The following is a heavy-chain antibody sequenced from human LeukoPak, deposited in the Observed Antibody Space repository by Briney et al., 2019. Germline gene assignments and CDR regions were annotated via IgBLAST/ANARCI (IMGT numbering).Heavy chain of an antibody. V-gene: IGHV4-30-2*01. J-gene: IGHJ4*02. CDR1: GGSISSGGYY. CDR2: SYHSGST. CDR3: ARGRENPLGGSLGFDY. Sequence: SETLSLTCTVSGGSISSGGYYWSWIRQPPGKGLEWIGYSYHSGSTYYNPSLKSRVTISVDRSKNQFSLKLSSVTAADTAVYYCARGRENPLGGSLGFDYWGQGTLVTVSS. D-gene: IGHD2-15*01.